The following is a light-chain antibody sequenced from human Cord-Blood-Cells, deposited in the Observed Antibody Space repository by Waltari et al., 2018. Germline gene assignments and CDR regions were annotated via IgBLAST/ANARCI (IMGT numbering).Light chain of an antibody. V-gene: IGKV3-20*01. Sequence: EIVLTQSPGTLSLSPGERATLSCRASQSVSSSYLACYQQKPGQAPRLLIYGASSRATGIPDRFSSSGSGTDFTLTISRLEPEDFAVYYCQQYGSSPPTFGQGTKVEIK. J-gene: IGKJ1*01. CDR2: GAS. CDR1: QSVSSSY. CDR3: QQYGSSPPT.